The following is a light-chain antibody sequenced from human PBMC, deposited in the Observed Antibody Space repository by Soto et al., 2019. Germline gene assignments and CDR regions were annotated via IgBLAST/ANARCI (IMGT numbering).Light chain of an antibody. CDR3: QQYENFPLT. J-gene: IGKJ4*01. Sequence: DIQMTQSPSSVSASVGDRVSITCQASQHISEYLNWYQYKPGKAPKLLITDASNLKTGVPSRFSGSGSGTEYTFTINSLQPEDIATYYCQQYENFPLTFGGGTKVDIK. CDR1: QHISEY. CDR2: DAS. V-gene: IGKV1-33*01.